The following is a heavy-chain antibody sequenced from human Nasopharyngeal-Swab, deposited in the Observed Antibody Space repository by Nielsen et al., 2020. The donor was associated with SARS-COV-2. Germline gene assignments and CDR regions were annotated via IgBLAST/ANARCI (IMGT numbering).Heavy chain of an antibody. CDR1: GGSISSSSYY. D-gene: IGHD3-3*01. J-gene: IGHJ4*02. CDR3: ARGRPYYDFWSGQTYYFDY. V-gene: IGHV4-39*07. Sequence: SETLSLTCTVSGGSISSSSYYWSWIRQPPGKGLEWIGEINHSGSTNYNPSLKSRVTISVDTSKNQFSLKLSSVTAADTAVYYCARGRPYYDFWSGQTYYFDYWGQGTLVTVSS. CDR2: INHSGST.